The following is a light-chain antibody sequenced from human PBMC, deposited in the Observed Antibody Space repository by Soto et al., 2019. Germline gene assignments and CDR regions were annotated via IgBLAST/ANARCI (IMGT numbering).Light chain of an antibody. CDR2: GAS. CDR3: QQYNNRPPET. J-gene: IGKJ2*01. V-gene: IGKV3-15*01. Sequence: EIVMTQSPATLSVSPGERATLSCRASQSVGSNLAWYQQKPGQAPRLLIYGASTRATGIPARFSGSGSGTEFTLTINSLESEDFATYYCQQYNNRPPETFGQGTKLE. CDR1: QSVGSN.